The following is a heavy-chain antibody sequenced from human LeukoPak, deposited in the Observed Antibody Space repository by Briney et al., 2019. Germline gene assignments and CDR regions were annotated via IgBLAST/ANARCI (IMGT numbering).Heavy chain of an antibody. J-gene: IGHJ4*02. CDR2: IYSGGST. CDR1: GFIVSSNY. Sequence: PGGSLRLSCAASGFIVSSNYMNWVRQAPGKGLEWISVIYSGGSTYYADSVKGRFTISRDNSKNTLFLQMNSLRAEDTAVYYCVRDSGSGGNYKPLDYWGQGTLVTVSS. D-gene: IGHD1-26*01. CDR3: VRDSGSGGNYKPLDY. V-gene: IGHV3-53*01.